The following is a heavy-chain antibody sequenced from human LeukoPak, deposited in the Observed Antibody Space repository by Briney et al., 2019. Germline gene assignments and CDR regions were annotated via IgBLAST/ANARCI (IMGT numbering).Heavy chain of an antibody. D-gene: IGHD1-26*01. J-gene: IGHJ4*02. CDR1: GFTFSSNA. CDR3: AKELVGATRRGAPDY. Sequence: PGGSLRLSCAASGFTFSSNAMHWDRQAPGKGLEWVAVISYDGSNKYYADSVKGRFIISRDSSKNTLYLQMNSLRAEDTAVYYCAKELVGATRRGAPDYWGQGTLVTVSS. V-gene: IGHV3-30*18. CDR2: ISYDGSNK.